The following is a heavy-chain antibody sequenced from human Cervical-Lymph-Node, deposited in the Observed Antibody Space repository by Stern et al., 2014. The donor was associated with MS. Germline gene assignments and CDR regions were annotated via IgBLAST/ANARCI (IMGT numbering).Heavy chain of an antibody. V-gene: IGHV1-69*01. Sequence: VELVPSRAEATKPGSSGKVSCQASGGTFSKFPSSLVRHAPGQGLEWLGGIFPVFGTPTYAQEFRGRVTITADVATSTVYMELSSLRSDDTAVYYCALSSETSDRWYSLGSDLWGQGTLVTVSS. CDR1: GGTFSKFP. CDR2: IFPVFGTP. J-gene: IGHJ5*02. CDR3: ALSSETSDRWYSLGSDL. D-gene: IGHD6-13*01.